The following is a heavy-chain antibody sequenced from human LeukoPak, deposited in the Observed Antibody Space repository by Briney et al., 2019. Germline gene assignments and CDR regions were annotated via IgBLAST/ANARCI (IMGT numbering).Heavy chain of an antibody. CDR1: GYTFTGYY. CDR3: ARAGNPKVGTASYYFDY. J-gene: IGHJ4*02. D-gene: IGHD1-7*01. V-gene: IGHV1-2*02. Sequence: ASVKVSCKASGYTFTGYYMHWVRQAPGQGLEWMGWINPNSGGTNYAQRFQGRVTMTRDTSISTAYMELSSLRSEDTAVYYCARAGNPKVGTASYYFDYWGQGTLVTVSS. CDR2: INPNSGGT.